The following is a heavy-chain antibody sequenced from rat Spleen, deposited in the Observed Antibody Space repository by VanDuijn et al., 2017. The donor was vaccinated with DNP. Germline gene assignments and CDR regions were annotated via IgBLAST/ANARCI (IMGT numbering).Heavy chain of an antibody. V-gene: IGHV5S10*01. CDR3: TTDIDYFHY. J-gene: IGHJ2*01. CDR1: GFSFRDYN. CDR2: IGSTGANS. Sequence: EVQLVESGGGLVQPGRSLRLSCAASGFSFRDYNMVWVRQTPEKGLEWVATIGSTGANSYYRNSVEGRFSISRGNTKNTLYLQMDSLRSEDTATYYCTTDIDYFHYWGQGVMVTVSS.